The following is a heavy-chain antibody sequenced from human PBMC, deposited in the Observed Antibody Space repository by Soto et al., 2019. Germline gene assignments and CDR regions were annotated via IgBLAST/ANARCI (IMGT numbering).Heavy chain of an antibody. CDR3: ARGPGYSTGWYSDY. J-gene: IGHJ4*02. V-gene: IGHV3-48*03. Sequence: GGSLRLSCAASGFTFSSFEMNWVRQAPGKGLEWLSYISSSADTIYYADSVRGRFTTSRDNAKNSLSLQMNSLRGEDTAIYYCARGPGYSTGWYSDYWGQGTLVTVSS. CDR2: ISSSADTI. CDR1: GFTFSSFE. D-gene: IGHD6-19*01.